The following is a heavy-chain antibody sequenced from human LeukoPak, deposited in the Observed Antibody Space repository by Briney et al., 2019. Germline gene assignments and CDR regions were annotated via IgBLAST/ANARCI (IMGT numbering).Heavy chain of an antibody. CDR1: GFTFSTYC. CDR3: AKGREVREITMSPEFDY. Sequence: GGSLILSCAASGFTFSTYCMHWVRQAPGKGLEWVAVISYDGSNRYYSDSVKGRFTISRDNSENTLYLQMSSLRAEDTAVYYCAKGREVREITMSPEFDYGGQGPLVSVP. CDR2: ISYDGSNR. J-gene: IGHJ4*02. D-gene: IGHD3-10*01. V-gene: IGHV3-30*18.